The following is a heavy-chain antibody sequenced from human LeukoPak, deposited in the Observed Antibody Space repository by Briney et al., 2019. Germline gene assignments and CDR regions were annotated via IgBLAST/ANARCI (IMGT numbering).Heavy chain of an antibody. Sequence: SQSLSLTCAMSGETVSSKSAASDWCRQSPSRGREWVVRTYYMSEGYSDYGESGKSRITFNSDTSKNHVSLQLNSVTPDDTAVYYCARGLAVAGGLFDYWGQGTLVTVSS. CDR1: GETVSSKSAA. J-gene: IGHJ4*02. D-gene: IGHD6-19*01. V-gene: IGHV6-1*01. CDR2: TYYMSEGYS. CDR3: ARGLAVAGGLFDY.